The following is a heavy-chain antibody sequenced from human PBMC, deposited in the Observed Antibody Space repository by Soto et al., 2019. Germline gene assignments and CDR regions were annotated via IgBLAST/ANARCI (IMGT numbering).Heavy chain of an antibody. CDR1: GFXXGGNY. CDR3: ARGPNSDC. D-gene: IGHD2-21*01. CDR2: IYSGGNP. V-gene: IGHV3-53*01. J-gene: IGHJ4*02. Sequence: EERLVXXXGGLVQPGGSLRLSCAAYGFXXGGNYMSWVRQAPGKGLELVSLIYSGGNPFYADSMKGRFTLSRDNSNNMLYLQMDSLRAEDTAVYYCARGPNSDCWGQGTLVIVSS.